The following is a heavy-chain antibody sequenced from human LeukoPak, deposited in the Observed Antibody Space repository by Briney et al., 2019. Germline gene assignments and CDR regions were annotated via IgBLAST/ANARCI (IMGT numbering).Heavy chain of an antibody. Sequence: ASVKVSCKAPAYTFTNYDISWVRQAPGQGLEWMGWISAYNDNTNYAQKLQGRVTMTTDTSTSTAYMELRSLRSDDTAVYYCAREHSGSYSQPLDYSDYCGQGTLVTVSS. CDR2: ISAYNDNT. J-gene: IGHJ4*02. D-gene: IGHD1-26*01. CDR3: AREHSGSYSQPLDYSDY. CDR1: AYTFTNYD. V-gene: IGHV1-18*01.